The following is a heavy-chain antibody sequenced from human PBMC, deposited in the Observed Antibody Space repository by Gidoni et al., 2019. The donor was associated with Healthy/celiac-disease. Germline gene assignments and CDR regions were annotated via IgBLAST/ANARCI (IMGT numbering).Heavy chain of an antibody. J-gene: IGHJ4*02. D-gene: IGHD3-22*01. CDR1: GYTFTSYD. V-gene: IGHV1-8*01. Sequence: QVQLVQSGAEVKKPGASVKVSCKASGYTFTSYDINGVRQATGQGLEWMGWMNPNSGNTGYAQKFQGRVTMTRNTSISTAYMELSSLRSEDTAVYYCARAKYYYDSSGYYALGFDYWGQGTLVTVSS. CDR3: ARAKYYYDSSGYYALGFDY. CDR2: MNPNSGNT.